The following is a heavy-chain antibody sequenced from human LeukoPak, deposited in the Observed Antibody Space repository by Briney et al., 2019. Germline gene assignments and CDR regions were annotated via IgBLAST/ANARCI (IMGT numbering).Heavy chain of an antibody. CDR2: ISSSGGST. V-gene: IGHV3-23*01. J-gene: IGHJ4*02. Sequence: GRSLRLSCVGSGFTFSDYTIHWVRQVPGKGLEWVSSISSSGGSTNYADSVKGRFTISRDNSKNTLYVQMNSLRDEDTALYYCAKDQRWELPHYLDSWGQGTLVTVSS. D-gene: IGHD1-26*01. CDR3: AKDQRWELPHYLDS. CDR1: GFTFSDYT.